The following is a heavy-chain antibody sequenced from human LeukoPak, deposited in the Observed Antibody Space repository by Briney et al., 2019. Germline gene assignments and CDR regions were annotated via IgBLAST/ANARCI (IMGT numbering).Heavy chain of an antibody. Sequence: ASVKDSCKVSGYIHTELSMHWVRQAPGKGLERMGGFDPEEGETIYAQKFQGRVNMTEDTSTDTAYMELSSLRSEDTAVYYRATARLRDCDYWGQETLVTVSS. V-gene: IGHV1-24*01. J-gene: IGHJ4*02. D-gene: IGHD3-10*01. CDR1: GYIHTELS. CDR3: ATARLRDCDY. CDR2: FDPEEGET.